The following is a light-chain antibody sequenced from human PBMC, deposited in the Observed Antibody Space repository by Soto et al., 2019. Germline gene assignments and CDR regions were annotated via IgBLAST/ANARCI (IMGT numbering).Light chain of an antibody. CDR2: SNN. CDR1: SSNVGTNI. V-gene: IGLV1-44*01. CDR3: AAWYGSLNGWV. Sequence: QSVLTQPPSASGTPGQRVTISCSGSSSNVGTNIVHWYQQLPGTAPKPLMYSNNQRPSGVPARFSGSKSGTSASLAISGLQSEEEAAYYCAAWYGSLNGWVFGGGTKLTVL. J-gene: IGLJ3*02.